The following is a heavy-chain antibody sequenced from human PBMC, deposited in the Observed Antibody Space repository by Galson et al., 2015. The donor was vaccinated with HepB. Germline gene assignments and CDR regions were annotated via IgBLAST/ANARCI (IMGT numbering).Heavy chain of an antibody. Sequence: SETLSLTCVVYGGSFSGDYWSWIRQPPGKGLEWIGEINQSGSTNCNPSLESRVTISVDTSKNQFSLKLSSMTAADTAVYYCARGTPPQGSDYWGQGTLVTVSS. CDR1: GGSFSGDY. J-gene: IGHJ4*02. CDR3: ARGTPPQGSDY. CDR2: INQSGST. V-gene: IGHV4-34*01. D-gene: IGHD3-10*01.